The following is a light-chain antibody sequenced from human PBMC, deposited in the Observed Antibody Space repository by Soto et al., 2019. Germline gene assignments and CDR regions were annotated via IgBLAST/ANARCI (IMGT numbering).Light chain of an antibody. CDR3: GTWDSSLSAVV. V-gene: IGLV1-51*01. J-gene: IGLJ1*01. CDR2: DNN. CDR1: SSNIGNNY. Sequence: QSVLTQPPSVSAAPGQKVTISCSGSSSNIGNNYVSWYQQLPGTAPKLLIYDNNKRPSGIPDRFSGSKSGTSATLGITGLRTGDEADYYCGTWDSSLSAVVFGTGTKLTVL.